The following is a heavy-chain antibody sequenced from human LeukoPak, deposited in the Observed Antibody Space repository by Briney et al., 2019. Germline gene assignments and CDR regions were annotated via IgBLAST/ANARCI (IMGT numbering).Heavy chain of an antibody. J-gene: IGHJ4*02. V-gene: IGHV3-30-3*01. CDR2: ISYDGSNK. CDR1: GFTFSSYA. D-gene: IGHD3-3*01. Sequence: PGRSLRLSCAASGFTFSSYAMHWVRQAPGKGLEWVAVISYDGSNKYYADSVKGRFTISRDNAKNTLYLQMNSLRAEDTAVYYCARGFGYYDFWSGYFDYWGQGTLVTVSS. CDR3: ARGFGYYDFWSGYFDY.